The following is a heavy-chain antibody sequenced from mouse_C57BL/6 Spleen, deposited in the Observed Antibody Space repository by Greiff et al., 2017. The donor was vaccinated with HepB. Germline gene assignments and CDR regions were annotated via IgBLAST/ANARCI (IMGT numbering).Heavy chain of an antibody. CDR1: GYSFTDYN. CDR2: INPNYGTT. CDR3: ARSGLYNVCDRDWFAY. V-gene: IGHV1-39*01. J-gene: IGHJ3*01. D-gene: IGHD2-1*01. Sequence: VQLQQSGPELVKPGASVKISCKASGYSFTDYNMNWVKQSTGKSLEWIGVINPNYGTTSYNQKFKGKATLTVDQSSSTAYMQLNSLTSEDSAVYYGARSGLYNVCDRDWFAYWGQGTLVTVSA.